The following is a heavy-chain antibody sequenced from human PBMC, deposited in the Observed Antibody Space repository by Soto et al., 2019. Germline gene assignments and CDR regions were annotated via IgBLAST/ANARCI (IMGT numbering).Heavy chain of an antibody. CDR2: ISSSGSTI. CDR3: ARDHTDYYDSSGSQRLRDY. CDR1: GFTFSDYY. V-gene: IGHV3-11*01. J-gene: IGHJ4*02. Sequence: PGGSLRLSCAASGFTFSDYYMSWIRQAPGKGLEWVSYISSSGSTIYYADSVKGRFTISRDNAKNSLYLQMNSLRAEDTAVYYCARDHTDYYDSSGSQRLRDYWGQGTLVTVSS. D-gene: IGHD3-22*01.